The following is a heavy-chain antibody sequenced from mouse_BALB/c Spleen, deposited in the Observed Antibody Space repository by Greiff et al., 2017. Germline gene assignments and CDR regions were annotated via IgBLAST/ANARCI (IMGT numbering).Heavy chain of an antibody. CDR3: AREGGNGAMDY. D-gene: IGHD2-1*01. J-gene: IGHJ4*01. CDR1: GFTFSDYY. CDR2: ISDGGSYT. V-gene: IGHV5-4*02. Sequence: EVQVVESGGGLVKPGGSLKLSCAASGFTFSDYYMYWVRQTPEKRLEWVATISDGGSYTYYPDSVKGRFTISRDNAKNNLYLQMSSLKSEDTAMYYCAREGGNGAMDYWGQGTSVTVSS.